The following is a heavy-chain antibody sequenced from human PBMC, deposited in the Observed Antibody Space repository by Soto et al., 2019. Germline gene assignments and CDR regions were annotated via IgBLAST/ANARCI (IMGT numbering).Heavy chain of an antibody. CDR1: GYTFTGYY. D-gene: IGHD5-18*01. V-gene: IGHV1-2*04. CDR2: INPNSGGT. CDR3: ATSFGYSYGYFDY. J-gene: IGHJ4*02. Sequence: VKVSCKASGYTFTGYYMHWVRQAPGQGLEWMGWINPNSGGTNYAQKFQGWVTMTRDTSISTAYMELSRLRSDDTAVYYCATSFGYSYGYFDYWGQGTLVTVSS.